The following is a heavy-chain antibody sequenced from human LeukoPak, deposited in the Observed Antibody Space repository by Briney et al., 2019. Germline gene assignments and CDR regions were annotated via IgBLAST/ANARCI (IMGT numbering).Heavy chain of an antibody. J-gene: IGHJ4*02. V-gene: IGHV3-53*04. CDR3: AREVRSSWYYFDY. Sequence: GGSLRLSCAASGFTVSSNYMSWVRQAPGKGLEWVSVIYSGGSTYYADPVKGRFTISRHNSKNTLYLQMNSLRAEDTAVYYCAREVRSSWYYFDYWGQGTLVTVSS. CDR2: IYSGGST. CDR1: GFTVSSNY. D-gene: IGHD6-13*01.